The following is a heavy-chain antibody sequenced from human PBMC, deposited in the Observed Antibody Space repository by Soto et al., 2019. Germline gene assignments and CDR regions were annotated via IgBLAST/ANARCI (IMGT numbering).Heavy chain of an antibody. J-gene: IGHJ6*02. CDR2: ISGGGGST. D-gene: IGHD6-6*01. Sequence: GGSLRLSCAASGFTFSSDEMSWVRQAPGKGLEWVSGISGGGGSTFYADSVKGRFTISRDNSKNTLYLQMNSLRAEDTAVYYCAKRWSSNSSNYYYYGMDVWGQGTVVTVSS. CDR1: GFTFSSDE. V-gene: IGHV3-23*01. CDR3: AKRWSSNSSNYYYYGMDV.